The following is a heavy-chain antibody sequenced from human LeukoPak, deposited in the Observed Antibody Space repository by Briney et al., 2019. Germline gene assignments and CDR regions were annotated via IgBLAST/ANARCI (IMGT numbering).Heavy chain of an antibody. CDR1: GFTLSSHA. V-gene: IGHV3-23*01. J-gene: IGHJ5*02. CDR3: AKDATIFGVVFT. Sequence: GGSLRLSCAASGFTLSSHAISWVRQAPGKGLEWVSVINSGGATTHYADSVKGRFTISRDNSKNTLYLQMNSLRAEDTAVYYCAKDATIFGVVFTWGQGTLVTVSS. D-gene: IGHD3-3*01. CDR2: INSGGATT.